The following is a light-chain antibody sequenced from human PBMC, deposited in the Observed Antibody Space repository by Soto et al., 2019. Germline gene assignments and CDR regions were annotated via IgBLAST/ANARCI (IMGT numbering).Light chain of an antibody. CDR3: ASYTAYNPLVV. CDR2: DVS. CDR1: SSDIGAYNY. J-gene: IGLJ2*01. Sequence: SALTQPASVSGSPGQSIAISCTGTSSDIGAYNYVSWYQHHPGKAPKLIIYDVSSRPSGVSNRFSGSKSGNAASLTISGLQADDEADYFCASYTAYNPLVVFGGGTKVTVL. V-gene: IGLV2-14*01.